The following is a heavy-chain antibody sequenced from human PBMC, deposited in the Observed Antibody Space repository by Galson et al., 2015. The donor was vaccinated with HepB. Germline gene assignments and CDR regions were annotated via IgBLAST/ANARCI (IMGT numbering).Heavy chain of an antibody. J-gene: IGHJ4*02. CDR2: ISYDGSYK. CDR1: GLIFSGYT. Sequence: SLRLSCAASGLIFSGYTMHWVRQAPGKGLEWVADISYDGSYKDYAESVRGRFTISRDNSKNTLYLQMNSLRPDDTAIYYCARDRDYATTAGLDSGGQGTLAAVPS. CDR3: ARDRDYATTAGLDS. V-gene: IGHV3-30-3*01. D-gene: IGHD4-17*01.